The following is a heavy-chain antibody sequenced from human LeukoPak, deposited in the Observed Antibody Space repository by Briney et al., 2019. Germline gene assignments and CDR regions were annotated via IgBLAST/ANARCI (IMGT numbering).Heavy chain of an antibody. Sequence: GGSLRLSCAASGFTFEVYAMSWVRHSPGKGLGRVSGINGVGDRNGYADCVTGRFTISRDNAKNSLNLQMNSLRVEDTAVYYCAKYRYCSSTSCYAGNYYFDYWGQGTLVTVSS. V-gene: IGHV3-20*04. D-gene: IGHD2-2*01. CDR1: GFTFEVYA. CDR2: INGVGDRN. J-gene: IGHJ4*02. CDR3: AKYRYCSSTSCYAGNYYFDY.